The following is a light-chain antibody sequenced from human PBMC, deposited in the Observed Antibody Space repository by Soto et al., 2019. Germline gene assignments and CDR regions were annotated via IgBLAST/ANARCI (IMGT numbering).Light chain of an antibody. CDR1: QGISSY. Sequence: PSSLSASTGDRVTITCRASQGISSYLAWYQQKPGKAPKLLTYAASTLQSGVPSRFSGSGSGTDFTLTISCLQSEDFATYYCQQYYSYPQTFGQGTKVDIK. CDR2: AAS. CDR3: QQYYSYPQT. V-gene: IGKV1-8*01. J-gene: IGKJ1*01.